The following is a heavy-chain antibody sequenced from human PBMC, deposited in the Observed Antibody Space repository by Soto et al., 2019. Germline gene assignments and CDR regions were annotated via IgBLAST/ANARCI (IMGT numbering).Heavy chain of an antibody. D-gene: IGHD2-8*01. Sequence: QLQLQESGPGLVKPSETLSLTCTVSGDSISSSSYYWGWIRQPPGKGLEWIGSIYYGGSTYYNPSLKSRVTISADTSKNQFSLKLSSVTAADTAVYYCARLVRGYCSNGVCYDYWGQGTLVTVSS. CDR3: ARLVRGYCSNGVCYDY. CDR2: IYYGGST. V-gene: IGHV4-39*01. J-gene: IGHJ4*02. CDR1: GDSISSSSYY.